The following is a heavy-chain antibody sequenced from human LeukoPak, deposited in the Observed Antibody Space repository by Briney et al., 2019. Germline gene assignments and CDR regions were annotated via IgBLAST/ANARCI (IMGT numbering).Heavy chain of an antibody. CDR1: GFSFSDYY. J-gene: IGHJ4*02. CDR2: ISGGGGET. V-gene: IGHV3-23*01. CDR3: AKSGLNRFDY. Sequence: GGSLRLSCAASGFSFSDYYMSWIRQAPGKGLEWVSSISGGGGETYYVDSVEGRFTISRDNSKNTLYLQMNSLRAEDTAVYYCAKSGLNRFDYWGQGTLVTVSS. D-gene: IGHD2-15*01.